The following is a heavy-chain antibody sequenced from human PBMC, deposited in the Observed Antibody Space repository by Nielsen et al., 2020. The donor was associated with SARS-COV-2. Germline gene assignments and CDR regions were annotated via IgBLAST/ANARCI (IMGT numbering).Heavy chain of an antibody. J-gene: IGHJ1*01. D-gene: IGHD6-19*01. CDR2: IKSKTDGGTT. V-gene: IGHV3-15*01. Sequence: WIRQPPGKGLEWVGRIKSKTDGGTTDYAAPVKGRFTISRDDSKNTLYLQMNSLKTEDTAVYYCTTDRYPGIAVAGTGSRYFQHWGQGTLVTVSS. CDR3: TTDRYPGIAVAGTGSRYFQH.